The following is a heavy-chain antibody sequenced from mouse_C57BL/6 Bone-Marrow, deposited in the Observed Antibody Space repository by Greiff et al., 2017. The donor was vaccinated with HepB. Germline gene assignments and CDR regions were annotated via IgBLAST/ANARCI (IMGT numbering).Heavy chain of an antibody. J-gene: IGHJ4*01. CDR1: GYSFTGYY. CDR3: ASVHYGSSYSAMDY. D-gene: IGHD1-1*01. V-gene: IGHV1-42*01. CDR2: INPSTGGT. Sequence: VQLKESGPELVKPGASVKISCKASGYSFTGYYMNWVKQSPEKSLEWIGEINPSTGGTTYNQKFKAKATLTVDKSTSTAYMQLKRLTSEDSAVYYCASVHYGSSYSAMDYWGQGTSVTVSS.